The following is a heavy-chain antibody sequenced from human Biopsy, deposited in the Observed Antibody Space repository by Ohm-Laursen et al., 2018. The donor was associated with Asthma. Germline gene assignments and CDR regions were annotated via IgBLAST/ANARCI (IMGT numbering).Heavy chain of an antibody. CDR2: VFYGGAT. V-gene: IGHV4-59*01. CDR1: GDSISSYH. Sequence: SETLSLTCTVSGDSISSYHWSWIRQPPGKGLEWIGYVFYGGATNYNPSLKGRVTISVYTSKNQISLTLSSVTAAETAVYYCARLARLSSAYYGLDVWGQGTTVTVSS. CDR3: ARLARLSSAYYGLDV. J-gene: IGHJ6*02. D-gene: IGHD3-10*02.